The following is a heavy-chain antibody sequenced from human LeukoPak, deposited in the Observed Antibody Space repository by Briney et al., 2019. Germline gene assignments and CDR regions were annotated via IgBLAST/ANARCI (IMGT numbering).Heavy chain of an antibody. V-gene: IGHV4-39*02. CDR1: GGSISSSSYY. Sequence: SETLSLTCTVSGGSISSSSYYWGWIRQPPGKGLEWIGSIYYSGSTYYNPSLKSRVTISVDTSKNQFSLKLSSVTAADTAVYYCAKEWSRDRKRQPGLFDYWGQGTLVTVSS. J-gene: IGHJ4*02. CDR3: AKEWSRDRKRQPGLFDY. CDR2: IYYSGST. D-gene: IGHD5-24*01.